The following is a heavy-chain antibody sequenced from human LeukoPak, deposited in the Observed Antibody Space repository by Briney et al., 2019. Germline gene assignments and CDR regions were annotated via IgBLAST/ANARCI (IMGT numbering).Heavy chain of an antibody. CDR1: GLTVRSNY. Sequence: PGGSLRLSCAASGLTVRSNYMNWVRQTPGKGLEWVSLIFGDNSTRYADSVRGRFSISRDNSKNTVYLEMNNLRAEDTAVYYCTRKYCSGGSCLDDIFDIWGQGTTVTVSS. V-gene: IGHV3-53*01. D-gene: IGHD2-15*01. CDR3: TRKYCSGGSCLDDIFDI. J-gene: IGHJ3*02. CDR2: IFGDNST.